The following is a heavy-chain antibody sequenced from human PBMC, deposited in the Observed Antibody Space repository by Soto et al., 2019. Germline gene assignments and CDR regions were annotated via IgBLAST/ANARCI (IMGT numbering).Heavy chain of an antibody. CDR3: ARGTKTYYDILTGEKDRHVVDY. CDR2: IYYSGST. D-gene: IGHD3-9*01. V-gene: IGHV4-31*02. CDR1: GGSISCGGYY. Sequence: TSEPLPLTWTVSGGSISCGGYYLSLIRQHPGKGLVRIGYIYYSGSTYYNPSLKSRVTISVDTSKNQFSLKLSSVTAADTAVYYCARGTKTYYDILTGEKDRHVVDYWGQGTLVTVS. J-gene: IGHJ4*02.